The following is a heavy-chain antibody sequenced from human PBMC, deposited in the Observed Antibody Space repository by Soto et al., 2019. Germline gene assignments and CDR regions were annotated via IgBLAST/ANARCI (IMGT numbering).Heavy chain of an antibody. CDR2: ISAYNGNT. J-gene: IGHJ6*02. CDR1: GYTFTSYG. CDR3: ARGGYSGYAPVGYYYYYGMDV. Sequence: GASVKVSCKASGYTFTSYGISWVLQAPGQGLEWMGWISAYNGNTNYAQKLQGRVTMTTDTSTSTAYMELRSLRSDDTAVYYCARGGYSGYAPVGYYYYYGMDVWGQGTTVTVSS. V-gene: IGHV1-18*04. D-gene: IGHD5-12*01.